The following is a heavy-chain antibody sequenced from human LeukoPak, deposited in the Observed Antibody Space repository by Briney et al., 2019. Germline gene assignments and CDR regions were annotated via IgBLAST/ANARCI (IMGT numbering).Heavy chain of an antibody. CDR1: GFTFTNAW. V-gene: IGHV3-15*01. CDR3: TTDLGITMIRGVIVY. D-gene: IGHD3-10*01. Sequence: PGGSLRLSCTAPGFTFTNAWMSWVRQAPGKGLEWVGRIKSKGDGETTDYAAPVKGRFTTSRDDSKATLYLQMNSLKAEDTAVYYCTTDLGITMIRGVIVYWGQGALVTVSS. CDR2: IKSKGDGETT. J-gene: IGHJ4*02.